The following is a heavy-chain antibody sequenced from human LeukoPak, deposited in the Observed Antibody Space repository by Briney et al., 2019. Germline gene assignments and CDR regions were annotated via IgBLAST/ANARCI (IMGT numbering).Heavy chain of an antibody. J-gene: IGHJ4*02. V-gene: IGHV4-39*07. CDR1: GDSISSSDYY. CDR3: VEMTTMNY. D-gene: IGHD5-24*01. CDR2: MYYSGST. Sequence: SETLSLTCTVSGDSISSSDYYWGWIRQPPGKGLEWIGSMYYSGSTFYNPSLKSRVAISVDTSKNQFSLKLTSVTAADTAVYYCVEMTTMNYWGQGTLVTVSS.